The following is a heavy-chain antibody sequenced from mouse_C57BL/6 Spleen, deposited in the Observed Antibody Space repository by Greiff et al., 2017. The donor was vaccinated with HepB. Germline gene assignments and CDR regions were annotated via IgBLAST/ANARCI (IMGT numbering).Heavy chain of an antibody. CDR3: AIGDITTVVATDYAMDY. CDR2: IHPSDSDT. J-gene: IGHJ4*01. D-gene: IGHD1-1*01. V-gene: IGHV1-74*01. CDR1: GYTFTSYW. Sequence: QVHVKQPGAELVKPGASVKVSCKASGYTFTSYWMHWVKQRPGQGLEWIGRIHPSDSDTNYNQKFKGKATLTVDKSSSTAYMQLSSLTSEDSAVYYCAIGDITTVVATDYAMDYWGQGTSVTVSS.